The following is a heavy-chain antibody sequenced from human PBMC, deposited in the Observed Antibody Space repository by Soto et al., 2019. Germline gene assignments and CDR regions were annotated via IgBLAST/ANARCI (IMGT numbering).Heavy chain of an antibody. Sequence: ASVKVSCKASGGTFSSYTISWVRQAPGQGLEWMGRIIPILGIANYAQKFQGRVTITADKSTSTAYMELSSLRSEETAVYYCARARIHTVTTHQEGGYNWFDPWGQGTLVTVSS. V-gene: IGHV1-69*02. CDR3: ARARIHTVTTHQEGGYNWFDP. CDR1: GGTFSSYT. CDR2: IIPILGIA. J-gene: IGHJ5*02. D-gene: IGHD4-17*01.